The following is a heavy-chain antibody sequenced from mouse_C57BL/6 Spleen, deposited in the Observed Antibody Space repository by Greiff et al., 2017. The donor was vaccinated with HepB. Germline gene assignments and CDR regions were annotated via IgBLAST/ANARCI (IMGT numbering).Heavy chain of an antibody. D-gene: IGHD3-2*02. CDR3: ARGGETAQATGY. V-gene: IGHV1-52*01. CDR2: IDTSDSET. Sequence: QVQLQQPGAELVRPGSSVKLSCKASGYTFTSYWMHWVKQRPIQGLEWIGNIDTSDSETHYNQKFKDKATLTVDKSSSTAYMQLSSLTSEDSAVYYCARGGETAQATGYWGQGTTLTVSS. J-gene: IGHJ2*01. CDR1: GYTFTSYW.